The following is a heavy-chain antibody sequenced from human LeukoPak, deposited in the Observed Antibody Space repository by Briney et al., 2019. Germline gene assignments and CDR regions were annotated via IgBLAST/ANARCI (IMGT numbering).Heavy chain of an antibody. CDR3: ASAQGGSYPGDY. J-gene: IGHJ4*02. D-gene: IGHD1-26*01. Sequence: GGSLRLSCAASGFTFSSYSMNWVRQAPGKGLEWVSSISSSSSYIYYADSVKGRFTISRDNAKNSLYLQMNSLRAEDTAVYDCASAQGGSYPGDYWGQGTLVTVSS. CDR2: ISSSSSYI. CDR1: GFTFSSYS. V-gene: IGHV3-21*01.